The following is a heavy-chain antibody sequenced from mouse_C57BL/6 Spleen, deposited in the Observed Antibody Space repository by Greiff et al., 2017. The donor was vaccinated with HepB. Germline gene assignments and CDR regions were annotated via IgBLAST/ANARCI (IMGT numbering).Heavy chain of an antibody. V-gene: IGHV1-39*01. J-gene: IGHJ2*01. Sequence: EVQLQQSGPELVKPGASVKISCKASGYSFTDYNMNWVKQSNGKSLEWIGVINPNNGTTSYNQKFKGKATLTVDKSSSTAYMQLNSLTSEDSAVYYCARGDYGSSYDYFDYWGQGTTLTVSS. CDR3: ARGDYGSSYDYFDY. D-gene: IGHD1-1*01. CDR2: INPNNGTT. CDR1: GYSFTDYN.